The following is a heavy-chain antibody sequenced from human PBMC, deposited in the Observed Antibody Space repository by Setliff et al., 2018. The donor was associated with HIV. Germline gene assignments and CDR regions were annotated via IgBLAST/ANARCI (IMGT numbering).Heavy chain of an antibody. CDR2: ISHSGST. Sequence: PSETLSLTCAVSGGYISSTNWWSWVRQPPGKGLEWIGEISHSGSTYYNPSLKSRVTISLDTSKNQFSLRLSSVTAADTAVYYCARAFGSSWYGGGDYFDYWGQGTLVTVSS. J-gene: IGHJ4*02. D-gene: IGHD6-13*01. CDR1: GGYISSTNW. V-gene: IGHV4-4*02. CDR3: ARAFGSSWYGGGDYFDY.